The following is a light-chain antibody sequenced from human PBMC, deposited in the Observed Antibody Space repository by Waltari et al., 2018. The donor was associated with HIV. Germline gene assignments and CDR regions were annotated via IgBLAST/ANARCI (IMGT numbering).Light chain of an antibody. Sequence: SYDLTQPPSVSVAPGQTARITCGGNNIGSKSVHWYQLRPGQAPVLVVYDDRDRPSGIPERFSGSNSGDTATLTVGWAEAGDEADYYCQVWDSNSAFFGGGTKVTVL. V-gene: IGLV3-21*02. CDR1: NIGSKS. J-gene: IGLJ1*01. CDR2: DDR. CDR3: QVWDSNSAF.